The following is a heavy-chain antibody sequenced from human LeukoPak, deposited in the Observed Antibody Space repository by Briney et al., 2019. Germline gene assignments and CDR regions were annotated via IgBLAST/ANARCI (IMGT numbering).Heavy chain of an antibody. D-gene: IGHD2-2*01. V-gene: IGHV3-23*01. CDR1: GFTFSSYA. Sequence: GASLRLSCAASGFTFSSYAMSWVRQAPGKGLEWVSAISGSGGSTYYADSVKCRFTISRDNSKNTLYLQMNSLRAEDTAVYYCAKDGGYCSSTSCSRGDFDYWGQGTLVTVSS. CDR3: AKDGGYCSSTSCSRGDFDY. CDR2: ISGSGGST. J-gene: IGHJ4*02.